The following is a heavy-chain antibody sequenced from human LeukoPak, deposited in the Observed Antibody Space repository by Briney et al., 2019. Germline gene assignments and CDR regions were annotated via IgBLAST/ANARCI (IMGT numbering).Heavy chain of an antibody. CDR1: GYTFSTYY. V-gene: IGHV1-46*01. CDR3: ARGPHIAAAGTWWFDP. CDR2: INPTSGAT. J-gene: IGHJ5*02. Sequence: ASVKVSCKASGYTFSTYYMHWVRQAPGQGLEWMGIINPTSGATSYAQRFQGRVTMTRDTSTSTVYMEVSSLRSEDTAVYYCARGPHIAAAGTWWFDPWGQGTLVTVSS. D-gene: IGHD6-13*01.